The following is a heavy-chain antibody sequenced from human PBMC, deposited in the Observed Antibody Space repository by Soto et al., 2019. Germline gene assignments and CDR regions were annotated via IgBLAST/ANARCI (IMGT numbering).Heavy chain of an antibody. CDR2: IYYSGST. D-gene: IGHD3-22*01. CDR3: ASYDRSGYYQHFFDH. CDR1: GGSISSSSYY. V-gene: IGHV4-39*07. Sequence: SETLSLTCTVSGGSISSSSYYWGWIRQPPGKGLEWIGSIYYSGSTYYNPSLKSRVTISLDTSKNQFSLKLSSVTAADTAVYFCASYDRSGYYQHFFDHWGQGTLVTVSS. J-gene: IGHJ4*02.